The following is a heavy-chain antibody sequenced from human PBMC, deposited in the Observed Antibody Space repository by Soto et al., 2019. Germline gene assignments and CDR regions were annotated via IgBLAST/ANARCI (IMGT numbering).Heavy chain of an antibody. CDR2: ISAYNGNT. D-gene: IGHD6-13*01. J-gene: IGHJ3*02. Sequence: QVQLVQSGAEVKKPGASVKVSCKASGYTFTSYGISWVRQAPGQGLEWLGWISAYNGNTNYEQKHQGRVTMTTDTSTSRAYMELRSLTSDDTAVYCCARSLWKQLDPDDAFDIWCQGTMVTVSS. CDR3: ARSLWKQLDPDDAFDI. CDR1: GYTFTSYG. V-gene: IGHV1-18*01.